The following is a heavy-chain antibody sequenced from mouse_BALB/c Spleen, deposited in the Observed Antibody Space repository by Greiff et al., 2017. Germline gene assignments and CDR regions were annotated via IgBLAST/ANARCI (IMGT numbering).Heavy chain of an antibody. CDR1: GYSITSDYA. CDR2: ISYSGST. CDR3: AVDGYY. Sequence: VQLKESGPGLVKPSQSLSLTCTVTGYSITSDYAWNWIRQFPGNKLEWMGYISYSGSTSYNPSLKSRISITRDTSKNQFFLQLNSVTTEDTATYYCAVDGYYWGQGTLVTVSA. J-gene: IGHJ3*01. V-gene: IGHV3-2*02. D-gene: IGHD2-3*01.